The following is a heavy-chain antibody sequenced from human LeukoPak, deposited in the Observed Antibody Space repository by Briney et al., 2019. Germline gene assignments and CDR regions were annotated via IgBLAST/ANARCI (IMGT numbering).Heavy chain of an antibody. J-gene: IGHJ3*02. CDR1: GFSVTNNY. CDR3: ARGGGAYCGGDCWRAFDI. CDR2: IYSSGNT. D-gene: IGHD2-21*02. V-gene: IGHV3-53*01. Sequence: GGSLRLSCAVSGFSVTNNYMSWVRQAPGKGLEWVSVIYSSGNTYYADSVKGRFTISRDNSENTLYLQMNSLGAEDTAVYYCARGGGAYCGGDCWRAFDIWGQGTMVTVSS.